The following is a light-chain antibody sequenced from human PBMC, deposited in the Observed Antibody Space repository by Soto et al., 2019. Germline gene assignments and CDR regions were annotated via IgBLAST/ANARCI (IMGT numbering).Light chain of an antibody. CDR2: GAS. V-gene: IGKV3-20*01. CDR3: QQYDGSLGLT. J-gene: IGKJ4*01. CDR1: QSVSSSY. Sequence: PGERATLSCRASQSVSSSYLAWYQQKPGQAPRLLIYGASTRATGIPDRFSGSGSGADFTLTISRLEPEDFAVYYCQQYDGSLGLTFGGGTKVEIK.